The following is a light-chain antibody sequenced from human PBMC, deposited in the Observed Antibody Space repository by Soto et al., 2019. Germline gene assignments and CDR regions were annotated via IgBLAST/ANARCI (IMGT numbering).Light chain of an antibody. Sequence: QSALTQPRSVSGSPGQSVAISCTGTSSDVGGYNYVSWYQQHPDKAPKVMIYDVTKRPSGVPDRFSGSKSGNTASLTISGLQAEDEADYYCSSYAGSYIYVFGTG. J-gene: IGLJ1*01. CDR3: SSYAGSYIYV. CDR1: SSDVGGYNY. V-gene: IGLV2-11*01. CDR2: DVT.